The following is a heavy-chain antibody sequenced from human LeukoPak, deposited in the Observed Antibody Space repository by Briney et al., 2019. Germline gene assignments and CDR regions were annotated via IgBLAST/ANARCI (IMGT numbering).Heavy chain of an antibody. CDR3: ARDFSSASWTYFYYYMDV. V-gene: IGHV4-39*07. CDR1: GGSISSSSNY. Sequence: PSETLSLTCTVSGGSISSSSNYWGWIRQPPGKGLEWIGTIYYSGSTYYNPSLQSRVTISVDTSKNQFSLKLSSATAADTAVYYCARDFSSASWTYFYYYMDVWGKGTTVTVSS. D-gene: IGHD2-2*01. J-gene: IGHJ6*03. CDR2: IYYSGST.